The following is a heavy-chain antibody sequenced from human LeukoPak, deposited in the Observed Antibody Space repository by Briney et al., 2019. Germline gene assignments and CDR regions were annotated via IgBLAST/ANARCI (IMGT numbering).Heavy chain of an antibody. J-gene: IGHJ4*02. Sequence: ASVKVSCKASGYTFTGYYMHWVRQAPGQGLEWMGRINPNSGGTNYAQKFQGRVTMTRDTSISTAYMELSGLRSDDTAVYYCAREFYDSSGHYDYWGQGTLVTVSS. V-gene: IGHV1-2*06. D-gene: IGHD3-22*01. CDR2: INPNSGGT. CDR1: GYTFTGYY. CDR3: AREFYDSSGHYDY.